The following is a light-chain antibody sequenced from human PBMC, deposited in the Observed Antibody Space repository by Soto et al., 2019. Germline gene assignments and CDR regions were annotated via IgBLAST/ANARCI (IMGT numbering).Light chain of an antibody. CDR1: QFVSSN. CDR3: QQYHNWPFT. J-gene: IGKJ4*01. CDR2: ETT. V-gene: IGKV3-15*01. Sequence: ERVMTQSPATLSVSPGERATLSCRASQFVSSNLAWYQQKPGQAPRLLIYETTTRASGVPGRFSGSGSGTECTLTVRGLQCEDVAVYYCQQYHNWPFTFGGGTKVEIK.